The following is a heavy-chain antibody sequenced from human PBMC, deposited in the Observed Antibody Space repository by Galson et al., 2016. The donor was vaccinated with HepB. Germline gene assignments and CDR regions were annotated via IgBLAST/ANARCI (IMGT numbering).Heavy chain of an antibody. CDR3: AKGRGPRLTTVVTREDAYLYFNMDV. V-gene: IGHV3-23*01. CDR2: ISGAGANT. D-gene: IGHD4-11*01. Sequence: SLRLSCAASGFTFTTCAMSWVRQGPGKGLEWVSTISGAGANTYYADSVKGRFTISRDNSKNTLYLQMNSLRGEDTAVYYCAKGRGPRLTTVVTREDAYLYFNMDVWGKGTTVTVSS. J-gene: IGHJ6*03. CDR1: GFTFTTCA.